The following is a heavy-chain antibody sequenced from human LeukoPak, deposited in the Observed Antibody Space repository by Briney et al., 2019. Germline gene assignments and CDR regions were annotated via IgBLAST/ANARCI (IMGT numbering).Heavy chain of an antibody. V-gene: IGHV1-46*01. CDR3: ARAQSGGTYYYDSSGFDAFDI. CDR1: GYTFTTSG. J-gene: IGHJ3*02. Sequence: GASVKVSCQSSGYTFTTSGISWLRQAPGQGLEWMGIINPSGGSTSYAQKFQGRVTMTRDTSTSTVYMELSSLRSEDTAVYYCARAQSGGTYYYDSSGFDAFDIWGQGTMVTVSS. D-gene: IGHD3-22*01. CDR2: INPSGGST.